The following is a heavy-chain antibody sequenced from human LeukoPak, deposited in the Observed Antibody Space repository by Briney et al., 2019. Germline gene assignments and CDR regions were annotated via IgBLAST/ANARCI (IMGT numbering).Heavy chain of an antibody. D-gene: IGHD6-13*01. J-gene: IGHJ4*02. CDR2: IYYIGSP. Sequence: SETLSLTCTVSGSSISSYYWSWIRQPPGKGLEWIGYIYYIGSPNYNPSLKSRVTISVDTSKNQFSLKLSSVTAAHTAVYYCARVTGYMTEDYFDYWGQGTLITVSS. CDR3: ARVTGYMTEDYFDY. V-gene: IGHV4-59*01. CDR1: GSSISSYY.